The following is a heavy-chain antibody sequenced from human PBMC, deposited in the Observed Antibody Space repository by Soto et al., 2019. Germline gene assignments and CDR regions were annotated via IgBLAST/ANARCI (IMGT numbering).Heavy chain of an antibody. CDR1: GGSISSYY. J-gene: IGHJ5*02. CDR3: ARISRWPRQNRGSRFDP. Sequence: SETLSLTCTVSGGSISSYYWSWIRQPPGKGLEWIGYIYYSGSTNYNPSLKSRVTISVDTSKNQFSLKLSSVTAADTAVYYCARISRWPRQNRGSRFDPWGQGTLVTVSS. V-gene: IGHV4-59*08. CDR2: IYYSGST. D-gene: IGHD7-27*01.